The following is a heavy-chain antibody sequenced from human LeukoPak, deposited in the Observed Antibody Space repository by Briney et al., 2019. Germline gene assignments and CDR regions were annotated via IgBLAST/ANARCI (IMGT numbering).Heavy chain of an antibody. D-gene: IGHD6-13*01. Sequence: SETLSLTCTVSGASISSYYWSWIRQPPAKGLERIGYISYSGSPNYNPSLKSRVTISADTSKNQFSLNLSSVPAADTAVYYCARVGHIVAAGTYDWWGQGTLVTVSS. J-gene: IGHJ4*02. CDR2: ISYSGSP. CDR1: GASISSYY. CDR3: ARVGHIVAAGTYDW. V-gene: IGHV4-59*08.